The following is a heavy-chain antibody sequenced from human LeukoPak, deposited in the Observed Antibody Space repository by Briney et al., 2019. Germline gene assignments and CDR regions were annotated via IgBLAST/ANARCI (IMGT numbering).Heavy chain of an antibody. V-gene: IGHV4-38-2*02. CDR2: IDYSGST. CDR3: ARSKWASSSSGIDY. D-gene: IGHD6-6*01. Sequence: SETLSLTCTVSGSSISSGYYWGWIRQPPGKGLEWIATIDYSGSTYYNPSLKSQVTISVETSRNQFSLKLSSVTAADTAVYYCARSKWASSSSGIDYWGQGTLVTVPS. J-gene: IGHJ4*02. CDR1: GSSISSGYY.